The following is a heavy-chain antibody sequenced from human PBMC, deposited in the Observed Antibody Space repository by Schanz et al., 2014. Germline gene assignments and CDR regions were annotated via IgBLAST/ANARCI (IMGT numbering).Heavy chain of an antibody. CDR3: ARAKRFGDMDV. Sequence: QVQLVQSEAEVKKPGSSVKVSCKASGGTFSSYTISWVRQAPGQGLEWMGRISTSNGNTNYIQKLQGRVTMTADTSTSTAYMDLRSLRSDDTAVYYCARAKRFGDMDVWGQGTTVTVSS. J-gene: IGHJ6*02. V-gene: IGHV1-18*01. CDR2: ISTSNGNT. D-gene: IGHD3-10*01. CDR1: GGTFSSYT.